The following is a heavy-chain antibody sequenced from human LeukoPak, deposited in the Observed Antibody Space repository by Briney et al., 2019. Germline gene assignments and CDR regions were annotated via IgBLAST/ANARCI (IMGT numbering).Heavy chain of an antibody. Sequence: GGSLSLSCAASGFSFTPYRINWVRPAPGKGLEWVSYISSTATTIYYADSVKGRFTISRDNAINSVYLQMNSLRVEDTAVYYCARDRVGGRYYYGMDVWGQGTTVTVSS. CDR1: GFSFTPYR. CDR2: ISSTATTI. J-gene: IGHJ6*02. D-gene: IGHD3-16*01. CDR3: ARDRVGGRYYYGMDV. V-gene: IGHV3-48*03.